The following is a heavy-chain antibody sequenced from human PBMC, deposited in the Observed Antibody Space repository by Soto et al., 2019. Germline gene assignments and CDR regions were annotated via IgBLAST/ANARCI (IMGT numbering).Heavy chain of an antibody. J-gene: IGHJ5*02. CDR3: ARGADYYDSSGYETNWFDP. CDR2: IYYSGST. D-gene: IGHD3-22*01. V-gene: IGHV4-30-4*01. CDR1: GGSISSGDYY. Sequence: SETLSLTCTVSGGSISSGDYYWSWIRQPPGKGLEWIGYIYYSGSTYYNPSLKSRVTISVDTSKNQFSLKLSSVTAADTAVYYCARGADYYDSSGYETNWFDPWGQGTLVTVS.